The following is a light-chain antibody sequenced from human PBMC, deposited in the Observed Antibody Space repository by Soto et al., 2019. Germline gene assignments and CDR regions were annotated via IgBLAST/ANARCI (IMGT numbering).Light chain of an antibody. Sequence: QSALTQPASVSGSPGQSITISCTGTSSDVGGYNYVSWYQQHPGKAPKLMIYEVSNRPSGVSNRFSGSKSGNTASLTISGLQAEDEVDYYCSSYTSSSIPVVFGGGTKLTVL. CDR1: SSDVGGYNY. J-gene: IGLJ2*01. CDR2: EVS. V-gene: IGLV2-14*01. CDR3: SSYTSSSIPVV.